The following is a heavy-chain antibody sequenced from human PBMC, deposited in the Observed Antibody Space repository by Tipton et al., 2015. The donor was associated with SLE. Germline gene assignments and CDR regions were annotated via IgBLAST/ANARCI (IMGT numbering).Heavy chain of an antibody. CDR2: ISKNGETT. CDR3: ARDFWGLGRN. J-gene: IGHJ4*02. CDR1: GFTFSGYQ. D-gene: IGHD3-16*01. Sequence: SLRLSCSASGFTFSGYQMHWVRQAPGKGLEYVSAISKNGETTYYADSVKGRFTVYRDNSENTLYFQMNRLRTEDTAMYYCARDFWGLGRNWGQGALVTVSS. V-gene: IGHV3-64*04.